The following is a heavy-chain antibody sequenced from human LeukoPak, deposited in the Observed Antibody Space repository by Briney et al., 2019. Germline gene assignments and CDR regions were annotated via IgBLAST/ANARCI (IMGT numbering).Heavy chain of an antibody. CDR3: AREGYLGAAANYYYMDV. D-gene: IGHD6-13*01. Sequence: GASVKVSCKASGYTFTDYYMHWVRQAPGQGLEWMGWISAYNGNTNYAQKLQGRVTMTTDTSTSTAYMELRSLRSDDTAVYYCAREGYLGAAANYYYMDVWGKGTTVTVSS. J-gene: IGHJ6*03. V-gene: IGHV1-18*04. CDR1: GYTFTDYY. CDR2: ISAYNGNT.